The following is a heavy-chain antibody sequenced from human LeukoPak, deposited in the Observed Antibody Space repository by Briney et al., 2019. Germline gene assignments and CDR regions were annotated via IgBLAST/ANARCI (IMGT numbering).Heavy chain of an antibody. Sequence: PGGSLRLSCVASGFTFSSYSMNWVRQAPGKGLEWVSYISSSSSTIYYADSVKGRFTISRDNAKNSLYLQMNSLRAEDTAVYYCARDREAAMDAFDIWGQGTMVTVSS. CDR1: GFTFSSYS. J-gene: IGHJ3*02. D-gene: IGHD1-26*01. CDR3: ARDREAAMDAFDI. V-gene: IGHV3-48*04. CDR2: ISSSSSTI.